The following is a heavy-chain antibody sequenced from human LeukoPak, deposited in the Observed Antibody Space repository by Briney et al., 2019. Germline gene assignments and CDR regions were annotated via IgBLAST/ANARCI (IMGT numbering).Heavy chain of an antibody. CDR2: IYYSGVT. CDR3: ARAAGYNWNRSNYYYGMDV. V-gene: IGHV4-59*11. D-gene: IGHD1-1*01. CDR1: SGSISGHY. J-gene: IGHJ6*02. Sequence: SETLSLTCIVSSGSISGHYWSWVRQPPGKGLEWVAYIYYSGVTKYNPSLKSRVTISVDTSKNQFSLKLSSVTAADTAVYYCARAAGYNWNRSNYYYGMDVWGQGTTVTVSS.